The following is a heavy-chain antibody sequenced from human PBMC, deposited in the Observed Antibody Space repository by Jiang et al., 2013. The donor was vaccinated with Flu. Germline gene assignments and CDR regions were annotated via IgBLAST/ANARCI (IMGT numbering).Heavy chain of an antibody. CDR2: IDPSDSYV. D-gene: IGHD4-17*01. Sequence: GAEVKKPGESLTISCKGSGNRFPSNWISWVRQMPGKGLEWMGRIDPSDSYVEISPSFQGHVAISGEKSVTTVYLQWSSLKASDSAMYYCAGQDAGDHDAFDIWGHGTMVTVSP. J-gene: IGHJ3*02. CDR3: AGQDAGDHDAFDI. V-gene: IGHV5-10-1*01. CDR1: GNRFPSNW.